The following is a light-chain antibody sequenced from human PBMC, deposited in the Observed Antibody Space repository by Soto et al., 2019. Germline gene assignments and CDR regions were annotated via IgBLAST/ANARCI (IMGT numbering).Light chain of an antibody. Sequence: AIPMTQSPSSLSASVGDRVTITCRASQGVRNDLGWYQQKPGKAPKLLIYAASSLQSGVPSRFSGSGSGTDFTLTISSLQPEDFATYYCLQDYNYPRTFGQGTKVEIK. CDR1: QGVRND. CDR3: LQDYNYPRT. CDR2: AAS. J-gene: IGKJ1*01. V-gene: IGKV1-6*01.